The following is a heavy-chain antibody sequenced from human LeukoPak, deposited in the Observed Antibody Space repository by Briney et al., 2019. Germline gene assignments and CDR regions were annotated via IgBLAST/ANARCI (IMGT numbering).Heavy chain of an antibody. V-gene: IGHV5-51*01. CDR2: IYPGDSDT. J-gene: IGHJ3*02. CDR1: GYSFTSYW. Sequence: GESLKIFCKGSGYSFTSYWIAWVRQMPGKGLEWMGTIYPGDSDTRYGPSFQGQVTISADKSISTAYLQWSSLKASDTAMYYCARRDDPRAFDIWGQGTMVTVSS. D-gene: IGHD1-1*01. CDR3: ARRDDPRAFDI.